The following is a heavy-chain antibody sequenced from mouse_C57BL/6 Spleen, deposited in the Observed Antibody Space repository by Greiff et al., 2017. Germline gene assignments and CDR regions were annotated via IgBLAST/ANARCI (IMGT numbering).Heavy chain of an antibody. Sequence: VQLQQSGAELVRPGASVTLSCKASGYTFTDYEMHWVKQTPVHGLEWIGAIDPETGGTAYNQKFKGKAILTADKSSSTAYMELRSLTSEDSAVYYCTLYYGAWFAYWGQGTLVTVSA. CDR1: GYTFTDYE. D-gene: IGHD2-1*01. CDR3: TLYYGAWFAY. V-gene: IGHV1-15*01. J-gene: IGHJ3*01. CDR2: IDPETGGT.